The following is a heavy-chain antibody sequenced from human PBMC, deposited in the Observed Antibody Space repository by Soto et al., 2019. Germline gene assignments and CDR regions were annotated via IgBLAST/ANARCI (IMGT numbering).Heavy chain of an antibody. CDR2: ISYDGSNK. CDR1: GFTFSSYA. Sequence: QVQLVESGGGVVQPGRSLRLSCAASGFTFSSYAMHWARQAPGKGLEWVAVISYDGSNKYYADSVKGRFTNSRDNSKNTLYLQMNSLRAEDTAVYYCASRSLVAGHYWGQGTLVTVSS. CDR3: ASRSLVAGHY. J-gene: IGHJ4*02. D-gene: IGHD6-19*01. V-gene: IGHV3-30-3*01.